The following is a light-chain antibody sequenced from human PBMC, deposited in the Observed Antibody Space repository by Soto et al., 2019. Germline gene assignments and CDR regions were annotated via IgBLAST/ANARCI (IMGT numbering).Light chain of an antibody. J-gene: IGLJ3*02. CDR3: SAYTVSRKIV. V-gene: IGLV2-14*01. Sequence: QSALTQPASVSGSPGKSITISCTGTSNDIGYYNYVSWYQQHPDKAPKLIIYGVSNRPSGVSIRFSGSKSGNTASLTISGLQAEDEAEYYCSAYTVSRKIVFGGGTKLTVL. CDR1: SNDIGYYNY. CDR2: GVS.